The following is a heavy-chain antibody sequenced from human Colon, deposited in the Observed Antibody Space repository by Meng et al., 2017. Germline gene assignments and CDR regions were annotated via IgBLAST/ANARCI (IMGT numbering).Heavy chain of an antibody. CDR3: ARVNGDFDEAWFDP. V-gene: IGHV4-34*01. Sequence: RLHVLGLGLFKPQGTLARTCAFYGGSFSGDYWSWIRQPPGKGLEWIGEINHSGSTNYNPSLKSRVTISVDTSKNQFSLKLSSVTAADAAIYYCARVNGDFDEAWFDPWGQGTLVTVSS. CDR2: INHSGST. J-gene: IGHJ5*02. CDR1: GGSFSGDY. D-gene: IGHD4-17*01.